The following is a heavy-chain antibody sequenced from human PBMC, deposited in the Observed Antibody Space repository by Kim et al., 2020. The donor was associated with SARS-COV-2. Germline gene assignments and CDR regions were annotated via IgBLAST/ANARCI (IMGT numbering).Heavy chain of an antibody. CDR2: INPNSGGT. V-gene: IGHV1-2*06. CDR3: AVDYYDSSGYYGAYDAFGI. J-gene: IGHJ3*02. Sequence: ASVKVSCKASGYTFTGYYMHWVRQAPGQGLEWMGRINPNSGGTNYAQKFQGRVTMTRDTSISTAYMELSRLRSDDTAMYYCAVDYYDSSGYYGAYDAFGIWGQGTMVTVSS. CDR1: GYTFTGYY. D-gene: IGHD3-22*01.